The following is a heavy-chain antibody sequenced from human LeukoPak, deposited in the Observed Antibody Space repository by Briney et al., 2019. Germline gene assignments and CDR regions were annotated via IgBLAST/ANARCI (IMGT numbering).Heavy chain of an antibody. J-gene: IGHJ3*01. CDR1: GYTFTTYT. CDR3: AREGWHYGTDAFDV. D-gene: IGHD1-7*01. Sequence: ASVKVSCKASGYTFTTYTIHWVRQAPGQRLEWMGWINAGNGNTKYSQKFQGRVTITRDTSASTAYMELSSLRSEDTAVFYCAREGWHYGTDAFDVWGQGTMVTVSS. CDR2: INAGNGNT. V-gene: IGHV1-3*01.